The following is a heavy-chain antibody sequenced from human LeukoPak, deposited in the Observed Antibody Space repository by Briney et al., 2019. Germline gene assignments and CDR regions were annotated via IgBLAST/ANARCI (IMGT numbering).Heavy chain of an antibody. CDR1: GFTFSSCG. J-gene: IGHJ4*02. Sequence: GGSLRLSCAASGFTFSSCGFNWVRQAPGKGLEWVSSIGPTGTDRYYADSVRGRFTISRDNAKNSMYLLMDSLRDEDTAVYYCATETIGRHYDYWGQGTLLTVSS. CDR2: IGPTGTDR. D-gene: IGHD1-14*01. V-gene: IGHV3-21*01. CDR3: ATETIGRHYDY.